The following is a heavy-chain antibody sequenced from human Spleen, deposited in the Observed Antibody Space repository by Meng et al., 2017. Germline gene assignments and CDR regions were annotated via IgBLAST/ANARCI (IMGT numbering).Heavy chain of an antibody. J-gene: IGHJ4*02. V-gene: IGHV1-18*01. CDR1: GYTLSSDG. Sequence: QGQRVQSGAEVKKPGASVKVSCDASGYTLSSDGFSWVRQAPGQGLEWLGWINVYNGKTDYALKFQDRVTMTTDTFTNTAYMELRSLRSDDTAVYYCATRGNPYLNCWGQGTLVTVSS. CDR3: ATRGNPYLNC. CDR2: INVYNGKT.